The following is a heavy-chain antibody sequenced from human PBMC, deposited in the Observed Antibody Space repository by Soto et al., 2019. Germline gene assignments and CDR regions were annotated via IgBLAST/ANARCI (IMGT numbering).Heavy chain of an antibody. V-gene: IGHV4-4*02. CDR1: GGSISSSNW. J-gene: IGHJ6*02. CDR2: IYHSGST. Sequence: TCAVSGGSISSSNWWSWVRQPPGKGLEWIGEIYHSGSTNYNPSLKSRVTISVDKSKNQFSLKLSSVTAADTAVYYCARRHYDFWSGYNYYYGMDVWGQGTTVTVSS. D-gene: IGHD3-3*01. CDR3: ARRHYDFWSGYNYYYGMDV.